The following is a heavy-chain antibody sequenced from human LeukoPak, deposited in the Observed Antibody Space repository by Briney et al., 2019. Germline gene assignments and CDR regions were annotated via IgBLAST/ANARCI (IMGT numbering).Heavy chain of an antibody. CDR2: IWHDGSHK. J-gene: IGHJ4*02. D-gene: IGHD3-10*01. V-gene: IGHV3-33*01. Sequence: GRSLRLSCAASGFAFNTYAMHWVRQAPGQGLEWVALIWHDGSHKFYSNSVRGQFTISRHNSKNTVPLQMNNLRPEDTAVYYCAREIFGSGSYPAFWGQRTLVTVSS. CDR3: AREIFGSGSYPAF. CDR1: GFAFNTYA.